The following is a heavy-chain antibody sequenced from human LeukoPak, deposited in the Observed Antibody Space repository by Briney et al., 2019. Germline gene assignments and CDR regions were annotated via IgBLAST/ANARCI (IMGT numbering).Heavy chain of an antibody. CDR2: IYRSGGT. D-gene: IGHD6-25*01. J-gene: IGHJ1*01. V-gene: IGHV3-66*01. CDR3: ASRARSASGVFFQH. CDR1: GLTITNDY. Sequence: GGSLRLSCAASGLTITNDYMGWVRQAPGKGPEWVSVIYRSGGTDSADSVKGRFSISRDSSKTTVYLQMNSLRAEDTAVYYCASRARSASGVFFQHWGQGTLVTVSS.